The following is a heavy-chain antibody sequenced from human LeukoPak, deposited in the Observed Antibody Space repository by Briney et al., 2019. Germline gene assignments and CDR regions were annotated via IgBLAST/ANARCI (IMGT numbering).Heavy chain of an antibody. D-gene: IGHD2-15*01. Sequence: PGGSLRLSCAASGFTFSNAWMSWVRQAPGKGLEWVGRIKSKTDGGTTDYAAPVKGRFTISRDDSKNTLYLQMNSLRAEDTAVYYCARDRGGPYYMDVWGKGTTVTVSS. CDR3: ARDRGGPYYMDV. J-gene: IGHJ6*03. V-gene: IGHV3-15*01. CDR2: IKSKTDGGTT. CDR1: GFTFSNAW.